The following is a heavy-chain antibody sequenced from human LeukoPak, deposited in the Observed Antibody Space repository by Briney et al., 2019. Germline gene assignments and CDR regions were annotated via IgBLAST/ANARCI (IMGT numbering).Heavy chain of an antibody. J-gene: IGHJ4*02. CDR1: GYNFPNYW. Sequence: GESLKISCKSSGYNFPNYWIGWARQMPGKGLECMGIMYPGDSDTRYDPSFQGLVTISADKSITTAYLQWSSLKASDTAVYYCARRHKDWELFEYWGQGTLVTVSS. D-gene: IGHD1-7*01. V-gene: IGHV5-51*01. CDR3: ARRHKDWELFEY. CDR2: MYPGDSDT.